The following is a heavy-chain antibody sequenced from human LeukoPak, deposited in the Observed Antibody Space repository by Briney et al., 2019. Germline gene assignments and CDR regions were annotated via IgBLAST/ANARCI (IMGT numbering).Heavy chain of an antibody. CDR2: ISGYNGDT. J-gene: IGHJ4*02. Sequence: ASVKVSCKASGFIFTKYGISWVRQAPGQGLEWVGWISGYNGDTNYAQKLQGRVTMTTDTSTTTAYMELRSLRSDDTAVYYCARALNSYGYSPFDSWGQGTLVTVSS. V-gene: IGHV1-18*01. D-gene: IGHD5-18*01. CDR3: ARALNSYGYSPFDS. CDR1: GFIFTKYG.